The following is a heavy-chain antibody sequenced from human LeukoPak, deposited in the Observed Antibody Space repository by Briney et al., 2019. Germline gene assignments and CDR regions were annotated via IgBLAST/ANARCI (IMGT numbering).Heavy chain of an antibody. Sequence: GGSLRLSCAASGFTFSSYGMHWVRQAPGKGLEWVAVISYDGSNKYYADSVKGRFTISRVNSKNTLYLQMNSLRAEDTAVYYCAKDYYDSSGYYESPWFDPWGQGTLVTVSS. V-gene: IGHV3-30*18. CDR1: GFTFSSYG. CDR2: ISYDGSNK. J-gene: IGHJ5*02. D-gene: IGHD3-22*01. CDR3: AKDYYDSSGYYESPWFDP.